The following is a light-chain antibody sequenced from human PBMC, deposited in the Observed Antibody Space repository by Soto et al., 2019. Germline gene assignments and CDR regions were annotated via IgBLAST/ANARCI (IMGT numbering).Light chain of an antibody. J-gene: IGKJ4*01. CDR3: QQALT. Sequence: VLTQSPASLSLSPGGRAILSCRASQTVSRYYVAWYQKKHGQPPRLLISGASTRATGVPDRFSGSGSGADFTLTIRSLQPEDFGVYYCQQALTFGGGTTVE. V-gene: IGKV3D-7*01. CDR1: QTVSRYY. CDR2: GAS.